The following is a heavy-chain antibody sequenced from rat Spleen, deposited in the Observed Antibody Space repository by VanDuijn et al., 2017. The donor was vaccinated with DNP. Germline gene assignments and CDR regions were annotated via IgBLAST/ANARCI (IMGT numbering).Heavy chain of an antibody. Sequence: EVHLVESGGGLVQPGNSLKLSCAASGFTFSDYYMAWVRQAPTEGLKWVAYIGSDGYAPYYGDSVKGRFTISRDNAKRTLYLQMNSLRSEDMATYYCVRWNSGHFDYWGQGVMVTVSS. J-gene: IGHJ2*01. CDR2: IGSDGYAP. V-gene: IGHV5-22*01. CDR1: GFTFSDYY. CDR3: VRWNSGHFDY. D-gene: IGHD4-3*01.